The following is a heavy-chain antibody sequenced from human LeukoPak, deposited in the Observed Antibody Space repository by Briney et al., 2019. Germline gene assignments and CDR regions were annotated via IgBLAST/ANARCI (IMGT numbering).Heavy chain of an antibody. Sequence: PSEALSLTCTVSGGSISNYYWSWIRQPPGTGREWMGYIYYTRSTNNNPSLKSRVTISVDTSKNRFSLKLGSVTGADTAVYYCARITVGYYGDYGLDSWGQGTLVTVSS. J-gene: IGHJ4*02. CDR2: IYYTRST. CDR1: GGSISNYY. D-gene: IGHD4-17*01. CDR3: ARITVGYYGDYGLDS. V-gene: IGHV4-59*01.